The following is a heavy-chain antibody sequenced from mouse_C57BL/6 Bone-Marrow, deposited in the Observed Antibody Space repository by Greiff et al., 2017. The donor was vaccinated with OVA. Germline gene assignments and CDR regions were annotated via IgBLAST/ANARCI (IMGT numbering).Heavy chain of an antibody. CDR3: AKSFTTVGGGYAMDY. D-gene: IGHD1-1*01. J-gene: IGHJ4*01. CDR1: GYTFTSYW. CDR2: IHPNSGST. Sequence: QVQLKQPGAELVKPGASVKLSCKASGYTFTSYWMHWVKQRPGQGLEWIGMIHPNSGSTNYNEKFKSKATLTVDKSSSTDYMQLSSLTSEDSAVYYCAKSFTTVGGGYAMDYWGQGTSVTGSS. V-gene: IGHV1-64*01.